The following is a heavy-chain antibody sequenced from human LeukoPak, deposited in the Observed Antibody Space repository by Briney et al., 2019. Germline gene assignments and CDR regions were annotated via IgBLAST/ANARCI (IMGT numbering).Heavy chain of an antibody. D-gene: IGHD5-12*01. CDR2: IYFGRTT. J-gene: IGHJ4*02. Sequence: SETLSLTCTVSGGSITSDNYYWGWIRQPPGKGLEFIGSIYFGRTTYYTPSLKSRVTISIDTSTNQFSLMLTSMTAADTAMYYCARDSGQHNGYDWSHWGQGTLVTVSS. V-gene: IGHV4-39*07. CDR3: ARDSGQHNGYDWSH. CDR1: GGSITSDNYY.